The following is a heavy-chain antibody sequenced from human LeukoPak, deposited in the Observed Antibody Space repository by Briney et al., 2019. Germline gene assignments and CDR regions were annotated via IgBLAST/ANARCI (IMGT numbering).Heavy chain of an antibody. CDR1: GFTLSSYE. D-gene: IGHD6-19*01. Sequence: GGSLRLSCTVSGFTLSSYEMSWIRQAPGQGLEWVSSIEYSETGTHYADSVKGRFTISRDNSKNTLYLQLNSLRDEDTAVYYCARNSGWYGASWGQGTLVTVSS. CDR3: ARNSGWYGAS. CDR2: IEYSETGT. J-gene: IGHJ4*02. V-gene: IGHV3-23*01.